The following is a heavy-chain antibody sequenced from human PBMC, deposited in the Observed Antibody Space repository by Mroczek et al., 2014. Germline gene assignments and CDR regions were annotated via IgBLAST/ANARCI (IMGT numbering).Heavy chain of an antibody. CDR2: IYYSGRT. J-gene: IGHJ4*02. V-gene: IGHV4-39*01. D-gene: IGHD3-22*01. CDR3: ARTYYYDSSGYSPFDY. Sequence: QVQLQESGPGLVKPSETLSLTCTVSGSSISSSSYHWGWIRQPPGKGLEWIGSIYYSGRTYYNPSLKSRVTISVDTSKNQFSLKLSSVTAADTAVYYCARTYYYDSSGYSPFDYWGQGTLVTVSS. CDR1: GSSISSSSYH.